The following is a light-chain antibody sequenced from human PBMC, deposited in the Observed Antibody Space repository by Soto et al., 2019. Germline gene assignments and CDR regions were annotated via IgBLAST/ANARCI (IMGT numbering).Light chain of an antibody. J-gene: IGKJ1*01. CDR3: QQYNNWPRT. Sequence: EIVMTQSPATLSVSPGERATLSCRASQSISSKLAWYQQKGGQAPRFLIYDASTSATGIPARFSGSGSGTEFTLTITSLQSEDFAVYYCQQYNNWPRTFGQGTKVEIK. V-gene: IGKV3-15*01. CDR2: DAS. CDR1: QSISSK.